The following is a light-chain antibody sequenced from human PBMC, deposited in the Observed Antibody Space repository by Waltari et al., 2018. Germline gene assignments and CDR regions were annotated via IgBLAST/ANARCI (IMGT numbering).Light chain of an antibody. J-gene: IGLJ1*01. Sequence: QSVLTQPPSVSGAPGQRVTISCTGSSSNIGAGYDVHWYQQLPGTAPKLLIYGNSNRPSGVPDRFSGSKSGTSASLAITGLQAEDEADYYCQSYDSSQSASYVFGTGTKVTVL. CDR1: SSNIGAGYD. CDR2: GNS. CDR3: QSYDSSQSASYV. V-gene: IGLV1-40*01.